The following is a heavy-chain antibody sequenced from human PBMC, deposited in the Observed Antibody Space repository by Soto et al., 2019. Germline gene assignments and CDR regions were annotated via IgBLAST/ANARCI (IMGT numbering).Heavy chain of an antibody. D-gene: IGHD1-7*01. CDR2: TSGSGDST. Sequence: GGSLRLSCAASKFIFSSYAMSWVRQAPGKGLEWVSTTSGSGDSTYYADSVKGRFTISRDNSKNTLYLHMDSLRAEDTAFYYCAKETGNYGSNWFDPWGQGTLVTVSS. CDR3: AKETGNYGSNWFDP. J-gene: IGHJ5*02. V-gene: IGHV3-23*01. CDR1: KFIFSSYA.